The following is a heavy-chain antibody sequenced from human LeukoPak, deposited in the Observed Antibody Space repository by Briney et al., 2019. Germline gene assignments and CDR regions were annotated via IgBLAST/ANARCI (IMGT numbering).Heavy chain of an antibody. D-gene: IGHD2-2*02. V-gene: IGHV4-34*01. CDR2: INHSGST. CDR1: GGSFSGYY. Sequence: KPSETPSLTCAVYGGSFSGYYWSWIRQPPGKGLGWIGEINHSGSTNYNPSLKSRFTISVDTSKNQFSLKLSSVTAADTAVYYCARGPARLYCSSTSCYKLDYYYYYYMDVWGKGTTVTVSS. J-gene: IGHJ6*03. CDR3: ARGPARLYCSSTSCYKLDYYYYYYMDV.